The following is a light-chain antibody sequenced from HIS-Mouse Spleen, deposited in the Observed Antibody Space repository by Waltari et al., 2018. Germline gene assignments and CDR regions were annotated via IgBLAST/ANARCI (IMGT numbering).Light chain of an antibody. CDR2: DVS. CDR3: QVWDSSSDHYV. CDR1: SSDVGGYNY. V-gene: IGLV2-11*01. J-gene: IGLJ1*01. Sequence: QSALTQPRSVSGSPGQSVTISCTGTSSDVGGYNYVSWYQQHPGKAPKLMIYDVSKRPSWVPDRFSGSNSGNTATLTISRVEAGDEADYYCQVWDSSSDHYVFGTGTKVTVL.